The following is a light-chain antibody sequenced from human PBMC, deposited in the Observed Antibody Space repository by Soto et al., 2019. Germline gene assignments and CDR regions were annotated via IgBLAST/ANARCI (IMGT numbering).Light chain of an antibody. V-gene: IGKV3-15*01. CDR2: SAS. CDR3: QHDNNWPLT. J-gene: IGKJ4*01. CDR1: EDVRSN. Sequence: EIVMTQSPATLSVSQGDRATLSCRANEDVRSNLAWYQQKPGQAPRLLIYSASARATGIPARFSGSGSGTEFTLTISSLPSEDFAVSYCQHDNNWPLTFGGGNKVEI.